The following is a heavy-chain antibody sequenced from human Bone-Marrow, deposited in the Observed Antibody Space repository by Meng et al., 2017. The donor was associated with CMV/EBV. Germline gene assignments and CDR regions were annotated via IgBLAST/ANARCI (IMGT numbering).Heavy chain of an antibody. CDR3: AKAVLGMRYYYYGMDV. D-gene: IGHD4/OR15-4a*01. Sequence: GESLKISCAASGFTFSSYGMHWVRQAPGKGLEWVAFIRYDGSNKYYADSVKGRFTISRDNSKNTLYLQMNSLRAEDTAVYYCAKAVLGMRYYYYGMDVWGQGTTVTVSS. V-gene: IGHV3-30*02. CDR2: IRYDGSNK. CDR1: GFTFSSYG. J-gene: IGHJ6*02.